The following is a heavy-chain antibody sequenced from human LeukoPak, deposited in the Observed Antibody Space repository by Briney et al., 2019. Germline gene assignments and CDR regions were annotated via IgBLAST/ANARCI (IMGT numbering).Heavy chain of an antibody. CDR3: AKGGTIVVVPAAIPFDY. CDR2: ISSTSSTI. J-gene: IGHJ4*02. Sequence: GGSLRLSCTTSGFNFFNYNMNWVRQAPGKGLEWISHISSTSSTIKYADSVKGRFTISRDNAKNSLHLQMNSLRAEDTAVYYCAKGGTIVVVPAAIPFDYWGQGTLVTVSS. V-gene: IGHV3-48*04. D-gene: IGHD2-2*02. CDR1: GFNFFNYN.